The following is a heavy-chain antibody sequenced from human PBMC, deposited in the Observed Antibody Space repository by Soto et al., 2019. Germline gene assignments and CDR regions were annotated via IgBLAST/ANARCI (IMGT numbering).Heavy chain of an antibody. V-gene: IGHV1-69*02. D-gene: IGHD5-12*01. CDR1: GGTFSSYT. J-gene: IGHJ4*02. Sequence: QVQLVQSGAEVKKPGSSVKVSCKASGGTFSSYTISWVRQAPGQGLEWMGRIIPILGIANYAQKFQGRVTITADKSTSTAYMELSSLRSEDTAVYYCASADGYNSFDYWGQGTLVTVSS. CDR2: IIPILGIA. CDR3: ASADGYNSFDY.